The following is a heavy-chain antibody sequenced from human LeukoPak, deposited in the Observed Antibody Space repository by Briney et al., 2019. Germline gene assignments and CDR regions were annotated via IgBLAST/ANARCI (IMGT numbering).Heavy chain of an antibody. D-gene: IGHD3-10*02. J-gene: IGHJ6*04. CDR2: ISSSGSTI. CDR3: AELGITMIGGV. V-gene: IGHV3-48*03. Sequence: GGSLRLSCTASGVTFGDYAMSWVRQAPGKGLEWVSYISSSGSTIYYADSVKGRFTISRDNAKNSLYLQMNSLRAEDTAVYYCAELGITMIGGVWGKGTTVTIPS. CDR1: GVTFGDYA.